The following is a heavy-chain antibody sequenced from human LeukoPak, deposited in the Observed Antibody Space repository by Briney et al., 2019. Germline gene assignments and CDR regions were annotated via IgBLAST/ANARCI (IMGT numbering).Heavy chain of an antibody. CDR1: GFTFSSYA. D-gene: IGHD6-19*01. J-gene: IGHJ1*01. Sequence: PGGSLRLSCAASGFTFSSYAMSWVRQAPWKGLEWVSAISGSGGSTYYADSVKGRFTISRDNSKNTLYLQMNSLRAEDTAVYYCAKDYSWYSSGWYAGPRQYFQHWGQGTLVTVSS. CDR3: AKDYSWYSSGWYAGPRQYFQH. CDR2: ISGSGGST. V-gene: IGHV3-23*01.